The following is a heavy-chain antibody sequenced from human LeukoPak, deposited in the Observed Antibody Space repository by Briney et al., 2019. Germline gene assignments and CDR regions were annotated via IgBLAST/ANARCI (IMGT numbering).Heavy chain of an antibody. CDR2: INHSGST. CDR1: GGSFSGYY. V-gene: IGHV4-34*01. CDR3: ARHYRLGLQRTNAFDI. Sequence: PSETLSLTCAVYGGSFSGYYWSWIRQPPGKGLEWIGEINHSGSTNYNPSLKSRVTISVDTSKNQFSLKLSSVTAADTAVYYCARHYRLGLQRTNAFDIWGQGTMVTVSS. J-gene: IGHJ3*02. D-gene: IGHD1-14*01.